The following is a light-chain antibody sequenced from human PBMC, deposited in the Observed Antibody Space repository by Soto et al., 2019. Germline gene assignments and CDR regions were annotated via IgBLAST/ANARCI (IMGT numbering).Light chain of an antibody. V-gene: IGKV2-28*01. CDR3: MPALLTPPT. J-gene: IGKJ2*01. Sequence: DIVMTQSPLSLPVTPGEPASISCRSSQSLLQTNGYTYLDWYLQKPGQSPQLLIYLGSNRASGVPDRCSGSGSGTDFTLKISRVEAEDVGVYYCMPALLTPPTFGQGTKLAIK. CDR2: LGS. CDR1: QSLLQTNGYTY.